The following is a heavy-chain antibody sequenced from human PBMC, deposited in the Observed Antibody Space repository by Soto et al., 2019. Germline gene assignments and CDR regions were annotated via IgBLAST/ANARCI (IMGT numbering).Heavy chain of an antibody. CDR2: IKQDGSEK. CDR3: ARVGPSDFWSGYYHYYFDH. V-gene: IGHV3-7*01. Sequence: PGGSLRLSCAASGFTFSSYWMSWVRQAPGKGLEWVANIKQDGSEKYYVDSVKGRFTISRDNAKNSLYLQMNSLRAEDTAVYYCARVGPSDFWSGYYHYYFDHWGQGTHVTVSS. J-gene: IGHJ4*02. D-gene: IGHD3-3*01. CDR1: GFTFSSYW.